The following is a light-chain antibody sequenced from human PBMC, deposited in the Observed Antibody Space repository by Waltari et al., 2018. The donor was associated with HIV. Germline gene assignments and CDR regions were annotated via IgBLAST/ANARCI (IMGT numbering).Light chain of an antibody. J-gene: IGLJ2*01. Sequence: QSALTQPASVSGSPGQSITISCTGTRSDSGGYIYVSWYQQHSGKAPKLMIYDASNRPSGVSDRFSGSKSGNTASLTISGLQAEDEADYYCVSYTSSSTLILGGGTKVTVL. CDR1: RSDSGGYIY. V-gene: IGLV2-14*01. CDR2: DAS. CDR3: VSYTSSSTLI.